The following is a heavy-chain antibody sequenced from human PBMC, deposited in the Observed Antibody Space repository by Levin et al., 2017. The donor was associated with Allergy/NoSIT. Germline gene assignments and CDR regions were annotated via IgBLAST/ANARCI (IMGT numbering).Heavy chain of an antibody. V-gene: IGHV4-59*01. J-gene: IGHJ2*01. CDR1: GGSISSYY. CDR2: IYYSGST. Sequence: SETLSLTCTVSGGSISSYYWSWIRQPPGKGLEWIGYIYYSGSTNYNPSLKSRVTISVDTSKNQFSLKLSSVTAADTAVYYCARGAMFGEFLSLPNWYFDLWGRGTLVTVSS. D-gene: IGHD3-10*02. CDR3: ARGAMFGEFLSLPNWYFDL.